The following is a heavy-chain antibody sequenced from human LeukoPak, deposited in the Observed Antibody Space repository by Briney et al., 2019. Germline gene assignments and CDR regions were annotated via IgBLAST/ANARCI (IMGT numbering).Heavy chain of an antibody. CDR2: IKHDGSAA. D-gene: IGHD3-9*01. J-gene: IGHJ4*02. CDR1: GFIFSGYW. Sequence: GGSLRLSCAASGFIFSGYWMTWVRQTPGKGLEWVANIKHDGSAANYMDSVKGRCTISRDNAKNSLYLQMNSLRAEDTAVYYCARDEGNTGYYYWGQGTLVTVSS. CDR3: ARDEGNTGYYY. V-gene: IGHV3-7*01.